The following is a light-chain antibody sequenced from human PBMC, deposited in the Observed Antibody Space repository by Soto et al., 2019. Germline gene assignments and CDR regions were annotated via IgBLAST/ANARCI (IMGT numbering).Light chain of an antibody. J-gene: IGLJ2*01. CDR1: SSDVGGYNY. CDR2: EVS. Sequence: QSVLTQPPSASGSPGQSVTISCTGTSSDVGGYNYVFWYQQHPGKAPKLMIYEVSQRPSGVPDRFSGSKSGNTASLTVSGLQADDEADYYCSSYAGSNHVVFGGGTKVTVL. CDR3: SSYAGSNHVV. V-gene: IGLV2-8*01.